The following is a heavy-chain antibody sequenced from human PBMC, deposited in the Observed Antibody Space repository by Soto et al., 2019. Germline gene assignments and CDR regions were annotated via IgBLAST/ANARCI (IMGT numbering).Heavy chain of an antibody. CDR3: AGATVTTDYYYYGMDV. D-gene: IGHD4-17*01. CDR1: GGSISSYY. CDR2: IYYSGST. Sequence: SETLSLTCTVSGGSISSYYWSWIRQPPGKGLEWIGYIYYSGSTNYNPSLKSRVTISVDTSKNQFSLKLSSVTAADTAVYYCAGATVTTDYYYYGMDVWGQGTTATVSS. J-gene: IGHJ6*02. V-gene: IGHV4-59*01.